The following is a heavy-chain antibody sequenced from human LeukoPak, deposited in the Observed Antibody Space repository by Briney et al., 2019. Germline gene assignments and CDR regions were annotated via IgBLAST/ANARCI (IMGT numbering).Heavy chain of an antibody. Sequence: GGSLRLSCAASGFTFSSYAMSWVRQAPGKGLEWVSAISGSGGSTYYADSVKGRFTISRDNSKNTLYLQMSSLRAEDTAVYYCARDSPYGTAGYWGQGTLVTVSS. CDR1: GFTFSSYA. J-gene: IGHJ4*02. CDR3: ARDSPYGTAGY. CDR2: ISGSGGST. D-gene: IGHD2-8*02. V-gene: IGHV3-23*01.